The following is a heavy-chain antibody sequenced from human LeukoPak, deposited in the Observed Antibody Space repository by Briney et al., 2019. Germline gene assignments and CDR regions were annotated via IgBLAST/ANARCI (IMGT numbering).Heavy chain of an antibody. J-gene: IGHJ4*02. V-gene: IGHV3-33*06. D-gene: IGHD6-13*01. CDR3: AKRPFRRIAAAFFDY. Sequence: PGGSLRLSCAASGFTFSSYGMHWVRQAPGKGLEWVAVIWYDGSNKYYADSVKGRFTISRDNSKNTLYLQMNSLRAEDTAVYYCAKRPFRRIAAAFFDYWGQGTLVTVSS. CDR1: GFTFSSYG. CDR2: IWYDGSNK.